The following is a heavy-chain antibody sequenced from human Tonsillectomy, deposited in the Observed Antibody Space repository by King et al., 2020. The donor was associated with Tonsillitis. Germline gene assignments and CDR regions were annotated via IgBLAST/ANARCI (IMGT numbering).Heavy chain of an antibody. V-gene: IGHV2-70*04. CDR1: GFSLSTSGMR. D-gene: IGHD6-19*01. Sequence: VTLKESGPALVKPTQTLTLTCTFSGFSLSTSGMRVSWIRQPPGQALEWLARIDWDDDKFYSTSLKTRLTISKDTSKNQVVLTMTNMDPVDTATYYCARIVGSGWPRIDYWGQGTLVTVSS. CDR2: IDWDDDK. J-gene: IGHJ4*02. CDR3: ARIVGSGWPRIDY.